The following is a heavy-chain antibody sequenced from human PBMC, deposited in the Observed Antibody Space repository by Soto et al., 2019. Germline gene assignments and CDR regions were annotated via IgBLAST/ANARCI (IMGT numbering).Heavy chain of an antibody. Sequence: EVQLVESDGGLVKPGGSLTLSCAASGFTFSSYTLNWVRQAPGKGLEWVSSISSSSNYIYYADSVKGRFTITRDNAKNSLYLLMNSLRAEDTAVYYCARGYDSFDYWGQGTLVTVSS. CDR2: ISSSSNYI. CDR3: ARGYDSFDY. J-gene: IGHJ4*02. CDR1: GFTFSSYT. D-gene: IGHD3-22*01. V-gene: IGHV3-21*01.